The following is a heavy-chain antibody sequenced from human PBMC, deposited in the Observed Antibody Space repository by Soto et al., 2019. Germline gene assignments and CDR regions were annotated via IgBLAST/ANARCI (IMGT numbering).Heavy chain of an antibody. CDR2: IKQDGSEK. Sequence: EVQLVESGGGVVQPGGSLRLSCAVSGFTFTNYWMNWVRQAPGKGPEWVANIKQDGSEKYYVDSVKGRFTISRDNAENSLYLQMYSLRAEDTAMYYCARGMTVAANWFDTWGQGTLVTVSS. CDR3: ARGMTVAANWFDT. D-gene: IGHD6-19*01. J-gene: IGHJ5*02. V-gene: IGHV3-7*02. CDR1: GFTFTNYW.